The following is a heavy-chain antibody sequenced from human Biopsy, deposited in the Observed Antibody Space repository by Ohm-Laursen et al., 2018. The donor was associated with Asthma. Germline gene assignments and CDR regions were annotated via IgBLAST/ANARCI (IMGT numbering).Heavy chain of an antibody. D-gene: IGHD2-2*01. CDR3: ATLRVYCRGANCFFFNY. CDR1: GGSISTYY. J-gene: IGHJ4*02. Sequence: TLSLTWPVSGGSISTYYWSWIRQPPGKGLEWIGYIYYSGSTNYNPSLKSRVTISVDTSKNQFSLRLISVTAADTAVYYCATLRVYCRGANCFFFNYWGQGTLVTVSS. CDR2: IYYSGST. V-gene: IGHV4-59*01.